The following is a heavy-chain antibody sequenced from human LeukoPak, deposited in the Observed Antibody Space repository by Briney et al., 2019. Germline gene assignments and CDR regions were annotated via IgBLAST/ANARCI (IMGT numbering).Heavy chain of an antibody. V-gene: IGHV1-24*01. CDR2: FDPGDGET. Sequence: ASVKVSCKVSGYTLTELSMHWVRQAPGKGLEWMGGFDPGDGETIYAQKFQGRVTMTEDTSTDTAYMELSSLRSEDTAVYYCATTDYGDPTRFDYWGQGTLVTVSS. CDR3: ATTDYGDPTRFDY. CDR1: GYTLTELS. D-gene: IGHD4-17*01. J-gene: IGHJ4*02.